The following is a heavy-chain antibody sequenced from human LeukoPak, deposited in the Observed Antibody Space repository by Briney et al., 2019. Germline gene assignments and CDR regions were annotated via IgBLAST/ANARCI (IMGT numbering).Heavy chain of an antibody. CDR3: ARDLQRPGGNPFDY. V-gene: IGHV3-48*03. D-gene: IGHD4-23*01. CDR1: GFTFSSYE. Sequence: GGSLRLSCAASGFTFSSYEMNWVGKAPGKGREWVSYISSSGSTIYYADSVKGRFTISRDNAKNSLYLQMNSPRAEDTAVYYCARDLQRPGGNPFDYWGQGTLVTVSS. J-gene: IGHJ4*02. CDR2: ISSSGSTI.